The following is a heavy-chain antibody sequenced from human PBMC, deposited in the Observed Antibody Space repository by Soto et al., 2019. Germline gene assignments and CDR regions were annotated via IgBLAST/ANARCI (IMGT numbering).Heavy chain of an antibody. CDR3: ARSYSSSWYFDY. D-gene: IGHD6-13*01. J-gene: IGHJ4*02. Sequence: QVQLQESGPGLVKPSETLSLTCTVSGGSISSYYWSWIRQPPGKGLEWIGYIYYSGSTNYNPSLKSRVTISVDTSKNQFSMKLRSVTAADTAVYYCARSYSSSWYFDYWGQGTMVTVSS. V-gene: IGHV4-59*01. CDR2: IYYSGST. CDR1: GGSISSYY.